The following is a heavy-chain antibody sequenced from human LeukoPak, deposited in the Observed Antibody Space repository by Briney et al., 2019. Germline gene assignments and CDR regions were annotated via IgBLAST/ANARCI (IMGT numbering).Heavy chain of an antibody. D-gene: IGHD5-12*01. CDR3: AKGRDSAYDWVDF. CDR1: GFTFSSYG. Sequence: GGSLRLSCAASGFTFSSYGMHWVRQAPGKGLEWVAVIWYDGSNKYYADSVKGRFTISRDNSKNTLYLQMNSLRGEDMAVYYCAKGRDSAYDWVDFWGQGTLVTVSS. V-gene: IGHV3-33*06. J-gene: IGHJ4*02. CDR2: IWYDGSNK.